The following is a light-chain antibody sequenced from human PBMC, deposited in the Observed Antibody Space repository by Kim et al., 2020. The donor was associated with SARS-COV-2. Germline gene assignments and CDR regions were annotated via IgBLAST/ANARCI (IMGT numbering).Light chain of an antibody. CDR3: QQYENWLT. CDR2: GAS. J-gene: IGKJ4*01. CDR1: QGVSNN. Sequence: AVPPGERATLPCRASQGVSNNLAWYQQKPGQAPRLLIYGASTRATGIPVRFIGSGSGTVFTLTITSLQSEDSAVYYCQQYENWLTFGGGTKVDIK. V-gene: IGKV3-15*01.